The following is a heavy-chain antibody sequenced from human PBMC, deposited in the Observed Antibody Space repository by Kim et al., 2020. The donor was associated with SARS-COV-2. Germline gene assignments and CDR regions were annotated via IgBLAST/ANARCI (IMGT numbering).Heavy chain of an antibody. J-gene: IGHJ4*02. V-gene: IGHV4-39*07. CDR2: IYYSGST. CDR3: AKVSGGNSLDY. D-gene: IGHD2-15*01. CDR1: GGSISSSSYY. Sequence: SETLSLTCTVSGGSISSSSYYWGWIRQPPGKGLEWIGSIYYSGSTYYNPSLKSRVTISVDTSKNQFSLKLSSVTAADTAVYYCAKVSGGNSLDYWGQGTL.